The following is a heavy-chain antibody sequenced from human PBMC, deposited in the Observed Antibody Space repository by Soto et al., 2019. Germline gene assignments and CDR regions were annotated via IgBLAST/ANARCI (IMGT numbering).Heavy chain of an antibody. D-gene: IGHD2-21*02. CDR3: IQSRCGGDCLQSYASHYYYGMDV. V-gene: IGHV3-23*01. CDR1: AFTLSDYA. CDR2: ISGSGGST. Sequence: PGGSLRLSCVASAFTLSDYAMTWVRQAPGKGLEWVSTISGSGGSTDYADSVKGRFTINKDTSKNQVVLTMTNMDPVDTATYYCIQSRCGGDCLQSYASHYYYGMDVWGQGTTVTVSS. J-gene: IGHJ6*02.